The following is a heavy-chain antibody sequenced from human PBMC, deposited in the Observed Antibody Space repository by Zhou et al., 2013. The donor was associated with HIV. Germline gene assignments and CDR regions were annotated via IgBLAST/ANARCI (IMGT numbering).Heavy chain of an antibody. Sequence: QVQLQESGPGLVKPSETLSLTCAVSGYSISSGYNWGWTRQPPGKGLEWIGYIYYSGSTNYNPSLKSRVTISVEMSKNQFSLKVSSVTAADTAVYYCARDLYPASRYGMDVWGQGTTVTVSS. CDR1: GYSISSGYN. V-gene: IGHV4-38-2*02. CDR2: IYYSGST. J-gene: IGHJ6*02. CDR3: ARDLYPASRYGMDV.